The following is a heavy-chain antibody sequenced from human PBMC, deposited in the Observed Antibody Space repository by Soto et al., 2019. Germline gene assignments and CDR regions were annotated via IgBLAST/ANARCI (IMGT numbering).Heavy chain of an antibody. CDR2: ISSGDDT. CDR1: GFIVSSNC. D-gene: IGHD1-26*01. Sequence: GGSRRLSCTASGFIVSSNCMTWVRQAPGKGLEWVSVISSGDDTYYADSMKGRFTISRDNSKNEVYLQMDNLRVEDTAVYYCARNRSPGGMDVWGQGTTVTVSS. J-gene: IGHJ6*02. CDR3: ARNRSPGGMDV. V-gene: IGHV3-53*01.